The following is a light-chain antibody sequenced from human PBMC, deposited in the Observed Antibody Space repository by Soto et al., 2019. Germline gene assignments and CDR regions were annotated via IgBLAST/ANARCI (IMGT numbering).Light chain of an antibody. J-gene: IGLJ3*02. CDR2: LNSDGSH. CDR1: SGHSSYA. Sequence: QPVLTQSPSASASLGASVKLTCTLSSGHSSYAIAWHQQQPEKGPRYLMKLNSDGSHSKGDGIPDRFSGSSSGAERYLTISSLQSEDEVDYYCQTWGTGIPWVFGGGTKLTVL. V-gene: IGLV4-69*01. CDR3: QTWGTGIPWV.